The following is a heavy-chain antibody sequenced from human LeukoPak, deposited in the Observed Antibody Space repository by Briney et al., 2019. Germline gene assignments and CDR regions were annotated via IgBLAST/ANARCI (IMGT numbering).Heavy chain of an antibody. J-gene: IGHJ4*02. CDR3: ARALPYCSGGSCYSSLYYFDY. Sequence: SETLSLTCTVSGDSISSYYWSWIRQPPGKGLEWIGYIYYSGSTNYNPSLKSRVTISVDTSKNQFSLKLSSVTAADTAVYYCARALPYCSGGSCYSSLYYFDYWGQGTLVTVSS. CDR2: IYYSGST. V-gene: IGHV4-59*01. CDR1: GDSISSYY. D-gene: IGHD2-15*01.